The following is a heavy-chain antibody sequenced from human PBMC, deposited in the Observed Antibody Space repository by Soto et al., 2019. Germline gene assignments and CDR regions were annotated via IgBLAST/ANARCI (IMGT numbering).Heavy chain of an antibody. D-gene: IGHD3-3*01. CDR1: GGSISSYY. J-gene: IGHJ4*02. CDR3: ARASVLRFLEWLPTSFDY. Sequence: QVQLQESGPGLVKPSETLSLTCTVSGGSISSYYWSWIRQPPGKGLEWIGYIYYSGSTNYNPSLKSRVTISVDTSKNQFSLKLSSVTAADTAVYYCARASVLRFLEWLPTSFDYWGQGTLVTVSS. CDR2: IYYSGST. V-gene: IGHV4-59*01.